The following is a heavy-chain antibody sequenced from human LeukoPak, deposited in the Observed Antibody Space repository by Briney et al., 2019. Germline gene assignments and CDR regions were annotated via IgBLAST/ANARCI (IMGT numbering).Heavy chain of an antibody. CDR2: IYYSGST. CDR3: AGHRNLAAAVEN. J-gene: IGHJ4*02. V-gene: IGHV4-39*01. CDR1: GGSISSSSYY. Sequence: PSETLSLTCTVSGGSISSSSYYWGWIRQPPGKGLEWIGSIYYSGSTYYNPSLKSRVTISVDTSKNQFPLKLSSVTAADTAVYHCAGHRNLAAAVENWGQGTLVTVSS. D-gene: IGHD6-13*01.